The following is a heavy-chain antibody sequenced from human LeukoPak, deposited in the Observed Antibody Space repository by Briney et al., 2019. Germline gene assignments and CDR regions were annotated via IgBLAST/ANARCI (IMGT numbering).Heavy chain of an antibody. D-gene: IGHD2-2*01. CDR3: ARVDYRYCSSTSCYAWVY. Sequence: ASVKVSCKASGYTFTSYDINWVRQATGQGLEWMGWMNPNSGNTGYAQKFQGRVTMTRNTSISTAYMELSSLRSEDTAVYYCARVDYRYCSSTSCYAWVYWGQGTLVTVSS. J-gene: IGHJ4*02. CDR1: GYTFTSYD. CDR2: MNPNSGNT. V-gene: IGHV1-8*01.